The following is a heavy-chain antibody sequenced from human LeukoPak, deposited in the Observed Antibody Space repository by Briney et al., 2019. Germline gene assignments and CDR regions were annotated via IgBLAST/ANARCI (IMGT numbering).Heavy chain of an antibody. CDR2: ISYDGNIK. Sequence: GRSLRLSCAASGFAFSSYGMHWVRQAPGKGLEWVALISYDGNIKYYADSVKGRFTISRVNSNNMLYLQVNSLRVEDTAVYHCASEFRMGHSGWSGYFQLWGQGTLATVSS. J-gene: IGHJ1*01. CDR3: ASEFRMGHSGWSGYFQL. CDR1: GFAFSSYG. V-gene: IGHV3-30*03. D-gene: IGHD6-19*01.